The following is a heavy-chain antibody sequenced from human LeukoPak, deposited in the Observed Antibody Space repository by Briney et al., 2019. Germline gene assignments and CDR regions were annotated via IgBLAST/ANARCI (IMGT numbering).Heavy chain of an antibody. Sequence: QPGGSLRPSCAASGFTFSSYAMSWVRQAPGKGLEWVSAISGSGGSTYYADSVKGRFTISRDNSKNTLYLQMNSLRAEDTAVYYCAKVQRYSSSWYLDYWGQGTLVTVSS. J-gene: IGHJ4*02. CDR3: AKVQRYSSSWYLDY. V-gene: IGHV3-23*01. CDR2: ISGSGGST. D-gene: IGHD6-13*01. CDR1: GFTFSSYA.